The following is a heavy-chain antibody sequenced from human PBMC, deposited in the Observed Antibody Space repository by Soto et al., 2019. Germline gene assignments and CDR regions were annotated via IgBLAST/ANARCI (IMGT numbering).Heavy chain of an antibody. CDR2: IIPIFGAA. V-gene: IGHV1-69*13. Sequence: SVKVSCKASGGTFSSYAISWVRQAPGQGLEWMGGIIPIFGAANYAQKFQGRVTITADESTSTAYMELSSLRSEGTAVYYCARGEEGSGYYSQGPLYNWFDPWGQGTLVTVSS. J-gene: IGHJ5*02. CDR1: GGTFSSYA. CDR3: ARGEEGSGYYSQGPLYNWFDP. D-gene: IGHD3-22*01.